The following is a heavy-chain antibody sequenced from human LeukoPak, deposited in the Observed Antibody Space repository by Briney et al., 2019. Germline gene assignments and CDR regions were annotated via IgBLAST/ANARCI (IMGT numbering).Heavy chain of an antibody. D-gene: IGHD4-17*01. CDR3: AKKGLTVTTYYFDY. V-gene: IGHV3-21*04. J-gene: IGHJ4*02. Sequence: GGSLRLSCAASGFTFSSYSMNWVRQTPGKGLEWVSSISSSSSYIFYADSVKGRFTMSRDNAKKSLFLQMNSLRAEDTAVYYCAKKGLTVTTYYFDYWGQGTLVTVSS. CDR2: ISSSSSYI. CDR1: GFTFSSYS.